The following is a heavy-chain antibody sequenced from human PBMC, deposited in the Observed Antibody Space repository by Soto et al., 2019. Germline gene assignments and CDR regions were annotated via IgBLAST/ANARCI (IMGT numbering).Heavy chain of an antibody. D-gene: IGHD5-12*01. Sequence: GGSLRLSCAASGFTFSSYAMNWVRQAPGKGLEWVSSISVSGGSTYYADSVKGRFTISRDNSKNTLYLQMNSLRAEGTAVYYCAKAPRQDIVASDYWGQGTLVTVSS. J-gene: IGHJ4*02. V-gene: IGHV3-23*01. CDR1: GFTFSSYA. CDR2: ISVSGGST. CDR3: AKAPRQDIVASDY.